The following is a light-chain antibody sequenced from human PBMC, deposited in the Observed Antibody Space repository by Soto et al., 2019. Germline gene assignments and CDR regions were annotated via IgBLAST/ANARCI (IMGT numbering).Light chain of an antibody. CDR3: QQSSAWT. CDR2: KAS. Sequence: DIQMTQSPSTLSASVGDRVTITCRASQSISSWLAWYQQKPGKAPKLLIYKASSLESGVPSRFSGSGSGTEFTLTISSLQPDDFATYYCQQSSAWTFGQGTKVEIK. V-gene: IGKV1-5*03. CDR1: QSISSW. J-gene: IGKJ1*01.